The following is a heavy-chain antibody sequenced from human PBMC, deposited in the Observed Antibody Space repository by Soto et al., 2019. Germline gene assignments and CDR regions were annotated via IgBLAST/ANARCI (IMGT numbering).Heavy chain of an antibody. Sequence: GASVKVSCKASGGTFSSYTISWVRQAPGQGLEWMGRIIPILGIANYAQKFQGRVTITADKSTSTAYMELSSLRSEDTAVYYCARDENLKGFDPWGQGTLVTVSS. V-gene: IGHV1-69*04. CDR3: ARDENLKGFDP. CDR1: GGTFSSYT. J-gene: IGHJ5*02. CDR2: IIPILGIA.